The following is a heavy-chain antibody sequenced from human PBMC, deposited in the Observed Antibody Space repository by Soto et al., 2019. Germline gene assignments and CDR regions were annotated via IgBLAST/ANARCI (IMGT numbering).Heavy chain of an antibody. Sequence: GPSVKVSCKASGYTFTSYAMHWVRQAPGQRLEWMGWINAGNGNTKYSQKFQGRVTITRDTSASTAYMELSSLRSEDTAVYYCARAGLEGQQQLVPQDYYYGMDVWGQGTTVTVSS. D-gene: IGHD6-13*01. CDR2: INAGNGNT. CDR1: GYTFTSYA. CDR3: ARAGLEGQQQLVPQDYYYGMDV. J-gene: IGHJ6*02. V-gene: IGHV1-3*01.